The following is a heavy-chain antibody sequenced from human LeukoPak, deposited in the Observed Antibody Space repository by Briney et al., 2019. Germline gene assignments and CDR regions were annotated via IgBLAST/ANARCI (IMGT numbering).Heavy chain of an antibody. V-gene: IGHV1-18*01. CDR3: ARRGGRGYSGYEFDY. Sequence: INVYNGNTNYAQKLQGRVTMTTDTSTSIVYMELRSLRSDDTAVYYCARRGGRGYSGYEFDYWGQGTLVIVSS. CDR2: INVYNGNT. J-gene: IGHJ4*02. D-gene: IGHD5-12*01.